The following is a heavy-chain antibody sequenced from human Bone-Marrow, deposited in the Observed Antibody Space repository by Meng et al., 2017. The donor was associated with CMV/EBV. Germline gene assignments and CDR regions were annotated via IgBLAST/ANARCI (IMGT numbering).Heavy chain of an antibody. CDR3: PRDGPRRDQPAYYYYGLDV. CDR1: GFTFSSYA. Sequence: GESLKISCAASGFTFSSYAMHWVRQAPGKGLEWVALISRAGTNKYYADSVRGRFTISRDNSKNTLYLQMNSLTAEDTAVYYCPRDGPRRDQPAYYYYGLDVWGQGTTVTVSS. V-gene: IGHV3-30-3*01. CDR2: ISRAGTNK. J-gene: IGHJ6*02. D-gene: IGHD2-2*01.